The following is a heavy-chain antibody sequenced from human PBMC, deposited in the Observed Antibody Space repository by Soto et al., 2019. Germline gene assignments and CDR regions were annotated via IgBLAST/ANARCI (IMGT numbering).Heavy chain of an antibody. V-gene: IGHV4-59*01. CDR3: ARVEAVAGTEYFQH. D-gene: IGHD6-19*01. Sequence: SETLSLTCTVSGGSISSYYWSWIRQPPGKGLECIGYIYYSGSTNYNPSLKSRVTISVDTSKNQFSLKLSSVTAADTAVYYCARVEAVAGTEYFQHWGQGTLVTVSS. J-gene: IGHJ1*01. CDR1: GGSISSYY. CDR2: IYYSGST.